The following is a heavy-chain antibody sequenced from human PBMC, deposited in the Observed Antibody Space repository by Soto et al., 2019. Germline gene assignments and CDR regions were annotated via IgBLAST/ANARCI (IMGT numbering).Heavy chain of an antibody. CDR2: INPYNGNT. V-gene: IGHV1-18*01. D-gene: IGHD3-16*01. CDR1: GYTFTSYG. Sequence: QVQLVQSGAEVKKPGASVKVSCKASGYTFTSYGISWVRQAPGQGLEWMGWINPYNGNTNYAQKLHGRVTMTTDTPTNKAYFELRSLRSDDTAVYYFARDCFGIEDCGQGTLVTV. CDR3: ARDCFGIED. J-gene: IGHJ4*02.